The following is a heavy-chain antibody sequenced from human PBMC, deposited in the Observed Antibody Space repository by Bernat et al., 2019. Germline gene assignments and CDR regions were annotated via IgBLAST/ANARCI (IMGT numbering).Heavy chain of an antibody. CDR3: ARSAPGPTVAGTDYFDY. V-gene: IGHV3-13*01. J-gene: IGHJ4*02. Sequence: QLVESGGVVVQPGGSLRLSCAASGFTFSSYDMHWVRQATGKGLEWVSAIGTAGDTYYPGSVKGRFTISRENAKNSLYLQMSSLRAGDTAVYYCARSAPGPTVAGTDYFDYWGQGTLVTVSS. CDR1: GFTFSSYD. CDR2: IGTAGDT. D-gene: IGHD6-19*01.